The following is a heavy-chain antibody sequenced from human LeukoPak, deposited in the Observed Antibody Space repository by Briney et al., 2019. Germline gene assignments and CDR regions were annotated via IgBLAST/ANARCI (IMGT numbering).Heavy chain of an antibody. CDR2: IRYDGGDK. Sequence: GGSLRLSCAASGFSFSSYGMHWVRQAPGKGLEWVAFIRYDGGDKYYADSARGRFTMSRDNSKKTLYLQINSLRAEDTAVYYCAKKGCSGGGCPVGAPFDYWGQGTLVTVSS. J-gene: IGHJ4*02. V-gene: IGHV3-30*02. CDR3: AKKGCSGGGCPVGAPFDY. CDR1: GFSFSSYG. D-gene: IGHD2-15*01.